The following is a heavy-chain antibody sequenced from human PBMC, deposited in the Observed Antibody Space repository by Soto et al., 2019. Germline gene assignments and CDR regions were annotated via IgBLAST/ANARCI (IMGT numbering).Heavy chain of an antibody. J-gene: IGHJ5*02. CDR3: AREMGACSDSSCYPGPYDS. Sequence: VQLVESGGGLVQPGGSLRLSCAASGFTFTSYSMNWVRQAPGQGLEWVSYITSKSTTIKYADSVKGRFTVSRDNAKNSRYLQLNSLRDEDTAVYYCAREMGACSDSSCYPGPYDSWGQGTLVTVSS. V-gene: IGHV3-48*02. CDR2: ITSKSTTI. CDR1: GFTFTSYS. D-gene: IGHD3-16*01.